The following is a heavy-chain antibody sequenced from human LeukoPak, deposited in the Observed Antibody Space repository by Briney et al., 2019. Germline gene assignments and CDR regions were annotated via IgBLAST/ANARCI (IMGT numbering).Heavy chain of an antibody. V-gene: IGHV3-21*04. CDR3: AKQVGATDFDY. J-gene: IGHJ4*02. D-gene: IGHD1-26*01. CDR2: INWGSNHI. CDR1: GFTLRSYS. Sequence: GGSLRLSCAASGFTLRSYSMSWVRQAPGKGLEWVSSINWGSNHIYYADAMQGRFTISRDNAKNSLYLQMNSLRAEDTAVYYCAKQVGATDFDYWGQGTLVTVSS.